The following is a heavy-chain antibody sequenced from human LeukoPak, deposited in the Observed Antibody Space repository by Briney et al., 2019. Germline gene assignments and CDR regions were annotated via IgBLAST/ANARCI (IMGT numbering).Heavy chain of an antibody. J-gene: IGHJ4*02. Sequence: PGGSLRLSCAASGFTFSSYAMSWARQAPGKGLEWVSAISGSGGSTYYADSVKGRFTISRDNSKNTLYLQMNSLRAEDTAVYYCAKDSDYVWGSYRYPPYYDYWGQGTLVTVSS. CDR3: AKDSDYVWGSYRYPPYYDY. D-gene: IGHD3-16*02. CDR2: ISGSGGST. CDR1: GFTFSSYA. V-gene: IGHV3-23*01.